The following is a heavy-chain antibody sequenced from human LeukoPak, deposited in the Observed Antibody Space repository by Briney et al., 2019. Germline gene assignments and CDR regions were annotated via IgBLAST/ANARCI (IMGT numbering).Heavy chain of an antibody. CDR2: IIPIFGTA. CDR3: ARVPIFGVVYYYMDV. V-gene: IGHV1-69*13. Sequence: ASVKVSCKASGGTFSSYAISWVRQAPGQGLEWMGGIIPIFGTANYAQKFQGRVTITADESTSTAYMELSSLRSEDTAVYYCARVPIFGVVYYYMDVWGKGTTVTVSS. CDR1: GGTFSSYA. D-gene: IGHD3-3*01. J-gene: IGHJ6*03.